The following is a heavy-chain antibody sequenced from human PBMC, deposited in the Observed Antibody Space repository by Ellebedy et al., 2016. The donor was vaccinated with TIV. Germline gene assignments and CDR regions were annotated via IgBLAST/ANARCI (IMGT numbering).Heavy chain of an antibody. CDR2: IYQDGSDQ. CDR1: GFSFRSYW. J-gene: IGHJ5*02. CDR3: ARSGSYGDYAVQVNSWFDT. V-gene: IGHV3-7*01. D-gene: IGHD4-17*01. Sequence: GESLKISCAASGFSFRSYWMSWVRQAPGKGLEWVANIYQDGSDQYYVDSVKGRFTISRDNANKSLFLQMNSLRVEDTAVYYCARSGSYGDYAVQVNSWFDTWGQGTLVTVSS.